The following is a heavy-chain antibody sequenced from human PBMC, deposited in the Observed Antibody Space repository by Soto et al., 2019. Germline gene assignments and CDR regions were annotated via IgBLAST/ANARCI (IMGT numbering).Heavy chain of an antibody. CDR2: IYYSGST. Sequence: SETLSLTCTVSGGSISSYYWSWIRQPPGKGLEWIGYIYYSGSTNYNPSLKSRVTISVDTSKNQFSLKLSSVTAADTAVYYCASFQAAKGVGAMGSIDYWGQGTLVTVSS. CDR1: GGSISSYY. J-gene: IGHJ4*02. CDR3: ASFQAAKGVGAMGSIDY. V-gene: IGHV4-59*08. D-gene: IGHD6-13*01.